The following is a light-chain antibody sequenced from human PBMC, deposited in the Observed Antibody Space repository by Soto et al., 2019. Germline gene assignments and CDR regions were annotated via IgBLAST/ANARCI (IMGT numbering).Light chain of an antibody. J-gene: IGKJ2*01. CDR2: GAS. V-gene: IGKV3-15*01. CDR3: QKYHNWPPQYT. CDR1: QSVASN. Sequence: EIVMTQSPASLCVSQVDGATLSCRASQSVASNVAWYQQKPGQGPRLLIHGASTRAAGVPARFSGSGSGTDFTLTISSLQSEDFAVYYCQKYHNWPPQYTFGQGTKLQIK.